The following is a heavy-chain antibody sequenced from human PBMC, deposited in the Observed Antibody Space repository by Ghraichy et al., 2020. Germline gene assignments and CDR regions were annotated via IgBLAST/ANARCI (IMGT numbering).Heavy chain of an antibody. CDR3: ARDPPYAAAGAYYGMDV. D-gene: IGHD6-13*01. Sequence: GGSLRLSCAASGFTFSSYSMHWVRQAPGKGLEWVSYISSSSSTIYYADSVKGRFTISRDNAKNSLYLQMNSLRDEDTAVYYCARDPPYAAAGAYYGMDVWGQGTTVTVSS. CDR2: ISSSSSTI. V-gene: IGHV3-48*02. J-gene: IGHJ6*02. CDR1: GFTFSSYS.